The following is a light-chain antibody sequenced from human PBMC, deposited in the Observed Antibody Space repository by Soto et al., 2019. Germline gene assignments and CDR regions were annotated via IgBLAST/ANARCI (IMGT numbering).Light chain of an antibody. CDR3: GTWDSSLSAVV. CDR1: SSNIGINY. V-gene: IGLV1-51*01. J-gene: IGLJ2*01. CDR2: DNN. Sequence: QSVLTQPPSVSAAPGQKVTISCSGSSSNIGINYVSWYQQLPGTAPKLLISDNNKRPSGIPDRFSGSKSGTSATLGITGLQTGDEADYYCGTWDSSLSAVVFGGGTKLTVL.